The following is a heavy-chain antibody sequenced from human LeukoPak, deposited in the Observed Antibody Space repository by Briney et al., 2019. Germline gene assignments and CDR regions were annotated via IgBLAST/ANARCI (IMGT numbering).Heavy chain of an antibody. J-gene: IGHJ3*02. V-gene: IGHV3-30-3*01. D-gene: IGHD2-21*01. CDR2: ISYDGSNK. CDR3: ARDFEHIVVVIAGAFDT. CDR1: GFTFSSYA. Sequence: GGSLRLSCAASGFTFSSYAMHWVRQAPGKGLEWVAVISYDGSNKYYADSVKGRFTISRDNSKNTLYLQMNSLRAEDTAVYYCARDFEHIVVVIAGAFDTWGQGTMVTVSS.